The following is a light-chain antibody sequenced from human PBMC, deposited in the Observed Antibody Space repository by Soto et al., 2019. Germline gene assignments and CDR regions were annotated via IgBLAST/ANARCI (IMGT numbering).Light chain of an antibody. CDR1: SSNIGSNT. V-gene: IGLV1-44*01. CDR2: SNN. CDR3: AAWDDSLNGPV. Sequence: LTQPPSASGTPGQRVTFSCSGSSSNIGSNTVNWYQQLPGTAPKLLIYSNNQRPSGVPDRFSGSKSGTSASLAISGLQSEDEADYYCAAWDDSLNGPVFGGGTKLTVL. J-gene: IGLJ2*01.